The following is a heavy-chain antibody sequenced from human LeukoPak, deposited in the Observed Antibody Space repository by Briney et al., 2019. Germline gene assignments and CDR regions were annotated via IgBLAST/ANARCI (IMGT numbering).Heavy chain of an antibody. CDR3: ARDFGVIIFDS. J-gene: IGHJ4*02. D-gene: IGHD3-3*01. CDR2: INNVASHI. V-gene: IGHV3-21*01. Sequence: PGGSLRLSCAASGFSISSSAMNWVRQAPGKGLEWVSSINNVASHIYYAGSVRGRFTISRDNAKNSVYLQMNSLRAEDTAVYYCARDFGVIIFDSWGQGTLVTVSS. CDR1: GFSISSSA.